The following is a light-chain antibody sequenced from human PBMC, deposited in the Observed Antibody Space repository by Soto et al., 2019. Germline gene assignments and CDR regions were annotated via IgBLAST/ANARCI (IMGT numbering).Light chain of an antibody. CDR3: TSYTSSTTNYV. Sequence: QSAPTQPASVSGSPGQSITFSCTGTSSDIGGYNYVSRYQQHPGKAPKLMIYEVSNRPSGVSDRFSGSKSGNTASLTISGLQAEDEADYYCTSYTSSTTNYVFGTGTKLTVL. V-gene: IGLV2-14*01. J-gene: IGLJ1*01. CDR1: SSDIGGYNY. CDR2: EVS.